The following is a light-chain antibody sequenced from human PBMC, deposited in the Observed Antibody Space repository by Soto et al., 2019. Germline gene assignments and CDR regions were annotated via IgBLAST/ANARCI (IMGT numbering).Light chain of an antibody. J-gene: IGKJ2*01. Sequence: ESMLTQSPGTLSLSPGERATLSCRASRSVSSRYISWYQQKPGQAPWLLIYGASIRATGIPDRFSGSGSGTDFTLTISRLEAEDFAVYYCQQFGDSPPAFTFGQGTKLEI. CDR2: GAS. V-gene: IGKV3-20*01. CDR1: RSVSSRY. CDR3: QQFGDSPPAFT.